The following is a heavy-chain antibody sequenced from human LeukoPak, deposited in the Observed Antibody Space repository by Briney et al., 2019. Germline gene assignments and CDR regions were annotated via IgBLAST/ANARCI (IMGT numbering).Heavy chain of an antibody. V-gene: IGHV1-8*01. CDR3: ARVVRRDGYKIFDY. CDR2: MNPNSGNT. D-gene: IGHD3-10*01. Sequence: ASVKVSCKASGYTFTSYDINWVRQATGQGLEWMGWMNPNSGNTGYAQKFQGRVTMTRNTSISTAYMELSSLRSEDTAVYYCARVVRRDGYKIFDYWGQGTLVTVSS. CDR1: GYTFTSYD. J-gene: IGHJ4*02.